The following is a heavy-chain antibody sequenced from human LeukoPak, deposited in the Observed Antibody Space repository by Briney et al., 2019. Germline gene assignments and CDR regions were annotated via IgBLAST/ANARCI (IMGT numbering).Heavy chain of an antibody. CDR2: INTNTGNP. V-gene: IGHV7-4-1*02. CDR1: GYTFTSYA. CDR3: ARALTLRGQQLLPGGY. D-gene: IGHD6-13*01. J-gene: IGHJ4*02. Sequence: ASVKVSCKASGYTFTSYAMNWVRQAPGQGLEWMGWINTNTGNPTYAQGFTGRFVFSLDTSVSTAYLQISSLKAEDTAVYYCARALTLRGQQLLPGGYWGQGTLVTVSS.